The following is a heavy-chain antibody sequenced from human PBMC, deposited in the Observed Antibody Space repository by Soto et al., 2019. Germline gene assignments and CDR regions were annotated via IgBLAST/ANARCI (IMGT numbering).Heavy chain of an antibody. CDR2: INPSGGST. D-gene: IGHD3-22*01. CDR1: GYTFTSYY. J-gene: IGHJ3*02. V-gene: IGHV1-46*01. Sequence: ASVKVSCKASGYTFTSYYMHWVRQAPGQGLEWMGIINPSGGSTSYAQKFQGRVTMTRDTSTSTVYMELSSLRSEDTAVYYCARGASTGYYDSSANDAFEIWGQGTMVTV. CDR3: ARGASTGYYDSSANDAFEI.